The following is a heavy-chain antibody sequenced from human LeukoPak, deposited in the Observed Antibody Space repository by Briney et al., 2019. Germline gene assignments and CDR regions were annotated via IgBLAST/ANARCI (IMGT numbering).Heavy chain of an antibody. CDR2: VRSKPNSYAT. CDR3: TRTGRGDYPYYYYGLDV. J-gene: IGHJ6*02. D-gene: IGHD4-17*01. V-gene: IGHV3-73*01. Sequence: GGSLTLSCTASGFTFSGSSMHWVRQAWGKGLEWVGRVRSKPNSYATAYAAWVKGSFTRYRDDSKNTAYLQMNSLNTEDTAVYYCTRTGRGDYPYYYYGLDVWGQGTTVIVSS. CDR1: GFTFSGSS.